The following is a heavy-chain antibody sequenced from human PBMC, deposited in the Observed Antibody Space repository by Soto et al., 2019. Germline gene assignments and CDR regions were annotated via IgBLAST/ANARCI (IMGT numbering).Heavy chain of an antibody. J-gene: IGHJ4*02. CDR2: INAGNGNT. CDR3: ARSAISPFGGLIGPFDY. CDR1: GYTFTGYS. D-gene: IGHD3-16*02. V-gene: IGHV1-3*01. Sequence: GASVKVSCKASGYTFTGYSIHWARQAPGQRLEWMGWINAGNGNTKYSQKFQGRVTITRDTSASTAYMELSSLRSEDTAVYYCARSAISPFGGLIGPFDYWGQGNLVTVSS.